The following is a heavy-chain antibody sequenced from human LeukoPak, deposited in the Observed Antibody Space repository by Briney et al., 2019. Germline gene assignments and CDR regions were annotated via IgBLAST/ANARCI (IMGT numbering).Heavy chain of an antibody. CDR1: GGTFSSYA. D-gene: IGHD5-18*01. V-gene: IGHV1-69*04. Sequence: ASVKVSCKASGGTFSSYAISWVRQAPGRGLEWMGRIIPILGIANYAQKFQGRVTITADKSTSTAYMELSSLRSEDTAVYYCARDGDSYGQYYFDYWGQGTLVTVSS. J-gene: IGHJ4*02. CDR3: ARDGDSYGQYYFDY. CDR2: IIPILGIA.